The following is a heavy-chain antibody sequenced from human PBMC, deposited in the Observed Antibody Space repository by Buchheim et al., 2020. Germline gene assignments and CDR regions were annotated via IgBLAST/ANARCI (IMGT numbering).Heavy chain of an antibody. V-gene: IGHV3-23*01. D-gene: IGHD3-10*01. J-gene: IGHJ4*02. CDR3: AKDRDYFFDD. CDR2: ISASGGGT. Sequence: EVQLLESGGGLVQPGGSLRLSCAASGFTFTNYAMSWVRQAPGQGLEWVSAISASGGGTYYADTVKGRFTISRDNSKNTLYLQMSSLRAEDTAIYYCAKDRDYFFDDWGQGTL. CDR1: GFTFTNYA.